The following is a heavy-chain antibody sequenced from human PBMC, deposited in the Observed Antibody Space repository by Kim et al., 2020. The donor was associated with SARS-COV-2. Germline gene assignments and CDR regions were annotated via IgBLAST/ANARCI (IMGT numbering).Heavy chain of an antibody. Sequence: GGSLRLSCAASGFTFSGSAMHWVRQASGKGLEWVGRIRSKANSYATAYAASVKGRFTISRDDSKNTAYLQMNSLKTEDTAVYYCTRHGGSYPRRGAFDIWGQGTMVTVSS. J-gene: IGHJ3*02. CDR3: TRHGGSYPRRGAFDI. CDR2: IRSKANSYAT. D-gene: IGHD1-26*01. V-gene: IGHV3-73*01. CDR1: GFTFSGSA.